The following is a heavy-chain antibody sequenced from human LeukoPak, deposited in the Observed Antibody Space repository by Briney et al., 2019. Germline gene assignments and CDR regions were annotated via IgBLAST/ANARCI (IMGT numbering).Heavy chain of an antibody. CDR3: ARDLETILHGAFDY. V-gene: IGHV1-2*02. J-gene: IGHJ4*02. Sequence: ASVKVSCKASGYTFTGYYMHWVRQAPGQGLEWMGWINPNSGGTNYAQKFQGRVTMTRDTSISTAYMELSRLRSDDTAVYYCARDLETILHGAFDYWGQGTLVTVSS. CDR1: GYTFTGYY. CDR2: INPNSGGT. D-gene: IGHD2-15*01.